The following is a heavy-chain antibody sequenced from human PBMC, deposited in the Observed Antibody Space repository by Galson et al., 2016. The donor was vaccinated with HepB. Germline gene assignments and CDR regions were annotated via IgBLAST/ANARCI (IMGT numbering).Heavy chain of an antibody. Sequence: SVKVSCKASGYTVTSYDINWVRQTTGQGLEWMGWVNPNSGNTGYAQKFQGRVTMTRSSSISTVYMELSSLRSGDTAVYYCARDRIECSGGYCYSIFDYWGQGTLVTVSS. V-gene: IGHV1-8*01. CDR3: ARDRIECSGGYCYSIFDY. CDR2: VNPNSGNT. CDR1: GYTVTSYD. J-gene: IGHJ4*02. D-gene: IGHD2-15*01.